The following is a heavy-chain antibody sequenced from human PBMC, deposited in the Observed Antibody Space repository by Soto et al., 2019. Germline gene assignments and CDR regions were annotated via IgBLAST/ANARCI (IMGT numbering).Heavy chain of an antibody. J-gene: IGHJ3*02. CDR3: AREEGYNAFDI. CDR2: IYSGGST. Sequence: EVQLVETGGGLIQPGGSLRLSCAASGFTVSSNYMSWVRQAPGKGLEWVSVIYSGGSTYYADSVKGRFTISRDNSKNTLYLQMNSLSAEDTAVYYCAREEGYNAFDIWGQGTMVTVSS. CDR1: GFTVSSNY. V-gene: IGHV3-53*02. D-gene: IGHD5-12*01.